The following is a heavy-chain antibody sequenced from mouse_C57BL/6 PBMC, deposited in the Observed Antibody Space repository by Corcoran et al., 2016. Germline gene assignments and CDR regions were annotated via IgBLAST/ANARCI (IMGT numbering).Heavy chain of an antibody. CDR2: INPNNGGT. CDR3: ARMENYYGSSPFAY. D-gene: IGHD1-1*01. Sequence: EVQLQQSGPELVKPGASVKIPCKASGYTFTDYNMDWVKQSHGKSLEWIGDINPNNGGTIYNQKFKGKATLTVDKSSSTAYMELRSLTSEDTAVYYCARMENYYGSSPFAYWGQGTLVTVSA. V-gene: IGHV1-18*01. CDR1: GYTFTDYN. J-gene: IGHJ3*01.